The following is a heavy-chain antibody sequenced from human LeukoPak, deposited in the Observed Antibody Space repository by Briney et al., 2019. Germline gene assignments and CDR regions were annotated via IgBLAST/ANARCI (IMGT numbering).Heavy chain of an antibody. Sequence: GGSLRRSCAASGFTFSSYAMHWVRQAPGKGLEWVAVISYDGSNKYYADSVKGRFTISRDNSKNTLYLQMNSLRAEDTAVYYCARDYYDSSGYYYWWGQGTLVTVSS. CDR1: GFTFSSYA. CDR2: ISYDGSNK. D-gene: IGHD3-22*01. V-gene: IGHV3-30*04. J-gene: IGHJ4*02. CDR3: ARDYYDSSGYYYW.